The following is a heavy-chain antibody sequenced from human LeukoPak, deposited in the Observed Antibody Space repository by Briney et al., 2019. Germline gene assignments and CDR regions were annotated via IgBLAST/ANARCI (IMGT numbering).Heavy chain of an antibody. D-gene: IGHD1-26*01. CDR2: IIPIFGTA. J-gene: IGHJ4*02. Sequence: SVQVSCKASGGTFSSYAISWVRQAPGQGLEWMGGIIPIFGTANYAQKFQGRVTITADESPSTAYMELSSLRSEDTAVYYCARDSGSYSARSFDYWGQGTLVTVSS. CDR1: GGTFSSYA. CDR3: ARDSGSYSARSFDY. V-gene: IGHV1-69*13.